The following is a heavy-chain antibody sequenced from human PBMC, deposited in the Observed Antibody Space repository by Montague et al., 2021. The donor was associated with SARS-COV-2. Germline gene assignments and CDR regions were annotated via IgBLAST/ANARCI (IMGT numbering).Heavy chain of an antibody. D-gene: IGHD6-6*01. CDR2: VNLSGST. J-gene: IGHJ6*04. CDR3: SRVKSTSSWVRQPAPV. CDR1: GGSFSGYY. Sequence: SETLSLTCTVYGGSFSGYYWRWIRQPPGKGLEWIWEVNLSGSTNYNPSLTIRVTISLDTPKNQSALTLSSVTAADTAVCYCSRVKSTSSWVRQPAPVWGKGPRVTVSS. V-gene: IGHV4-34*01.